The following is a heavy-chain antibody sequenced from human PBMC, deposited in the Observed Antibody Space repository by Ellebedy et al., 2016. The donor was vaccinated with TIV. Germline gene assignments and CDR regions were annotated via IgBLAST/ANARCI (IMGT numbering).Heavy chain of an antibody. V-gene: IGHV4-34*01. J-gene: IGHJ6*02. Sequence: MPSETLSLTCAVYGGSFSGYYWSWIRQPPGKGLEWIGEINHSGITNYNPALKSRVTIVVDTSKNQFSLKLSSLTAADTAVYYCATDGSNDYDRNYYYYGMDVWGQGTTVTVSS. CDR1: GGSFSGYY. D-gene: IGHD3-22*01. CDR2: INHSGIT. CDR3: ATDGSNDYDRNYYYYGMDV.